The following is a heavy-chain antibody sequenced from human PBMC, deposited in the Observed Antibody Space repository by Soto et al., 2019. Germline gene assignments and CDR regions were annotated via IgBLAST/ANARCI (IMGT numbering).Heavy chain of an antibody. CDR3: VCGGNFFIY. J-gene: IGHJ4*02. V-gene: IGHV3-7*01. CDR1: GFTFSTYW. CDR2: MDQDGSET. D-gene: IGHD3-16*01. Sequence: EVQLVESGGGLVQPGGSLRLSCASSGFTFSTYWMNWVRQPPGKGLEWVANMDQDGSETYYVDSVRGRFTVTKDNDKNLLYLQMNSLRVEDTAVYYCVCGGNFFIYWGQGTLVTVSP.